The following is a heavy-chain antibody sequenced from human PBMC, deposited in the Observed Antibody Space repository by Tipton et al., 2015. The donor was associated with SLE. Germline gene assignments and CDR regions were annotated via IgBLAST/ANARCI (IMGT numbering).Heavy chain of an antibody. V-gene: IGHV4-34*01. D-gene: IGHD5-18*01. CDR1: GGSLSGYS. CDR2: INHGGST. CDR3: AREATAIEVRYYYHYYMDV. J-gene: IGHJ6*03. Sequence: AGLVKPSQTLSLTCAVYGGSLSGYSWSWIRQSPGKGLEWIGEINHGGSTNYNPSLKSRVAISVDTSKNQFSLKLSSVTAADTAVYYCAREATAIEVRYYYHYYMDVWGKGTTVTISS.